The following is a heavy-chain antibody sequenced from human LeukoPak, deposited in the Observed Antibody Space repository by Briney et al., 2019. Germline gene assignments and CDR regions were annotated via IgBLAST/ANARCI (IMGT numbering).Heavy chain of an antibody. CDR1: GFTFSSYA. Sequence: GGSLRLSCAASGFTFSSYAVHWVRQAPGKGLEWVAVISYDGSNKYYADSVKGRFTISRDNSKNTLYLQMNSLRAEDTAVYYCARDFSGIAVASTRYYGMDVWGQGTTVTVSS. CDR2: ISYDGSNK. CDR3: ARDFSGIAVASTRYYGMDV. D-gene: IGHD6-19*01. J-gene: IGHJ6*02. V-gene: IGHV3-30-3*01.